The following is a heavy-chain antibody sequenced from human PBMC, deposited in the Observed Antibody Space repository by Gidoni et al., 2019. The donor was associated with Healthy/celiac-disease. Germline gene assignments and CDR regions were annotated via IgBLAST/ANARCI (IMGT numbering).Heavy chain of an antibody. CDR2: IKQDGSEK. CDR3: ARGGLLEHDAFDI. Sequence: EVQLVESGGGLVPPGGSLRLSCAASGFTFSSYWMRWVRQAPGKGLEWVANIKQDGSEKYYVDSVKGRFTISRDNAKNSLYLQMNSLRAEDTAVYYCARGGLLEHDAFDIWGQGTMVTVSS. CDR1: GFTFSSYW. J-gene: IGHJ3*02. V-gene: IGHV3-7*03. D-gene: IGHD2-15*01.